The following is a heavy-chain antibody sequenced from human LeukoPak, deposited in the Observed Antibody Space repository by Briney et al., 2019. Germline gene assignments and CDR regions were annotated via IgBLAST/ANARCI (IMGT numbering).Heavy chain of an antibody. D-gene: IGHD3-3*02. Sequence: PSETLSLTCTVSGGSLSSSNYYWGWIRQPPGKGLEWIGSILYSGDTHYNPSFKSRATISVDTSKNQFSLKLTSVTAADTAVYYCVRLTIFGVLTINWFDPWGQGTLVTVSS. CDR1: GGSLSSSNYY. V-gene: IGHV4-39*07. J-gene: IGHJ5*02. CDR3: VRLTIFGVLTINWFDP. CDR2: ILYSGDT.